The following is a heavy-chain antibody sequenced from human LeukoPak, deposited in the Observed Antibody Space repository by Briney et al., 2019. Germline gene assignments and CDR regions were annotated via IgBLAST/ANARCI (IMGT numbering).Heavy chain of an antibody. CDR1: GFTVGSYY. V-gene: IGHV3-53*01. Sequence: GGSLRLSCVASGFTVGSYYVSWVRQAPGKGLEWVSVIYSGGSTYYADSVEGRFTVSRDNSKNTLYLEMRSLRAEDTAVYYCARDLHPRLTGYFDYWGQGTLVTVSS. CDR3: ARDLHPRLTGYFDY. D-gene: IGHD3-16*01. J-gene: IGHJ4*02. CDR2: IYSGGST.